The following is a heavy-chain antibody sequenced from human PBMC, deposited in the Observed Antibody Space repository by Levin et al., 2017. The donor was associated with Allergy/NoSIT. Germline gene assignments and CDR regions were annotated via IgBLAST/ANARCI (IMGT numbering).Heavy chain of an antibody. V-gene: IGHV3-48*02. Sequence: GESLKISCAASGFTFSNYNMNWVRQAPGKGLEWLSYISSNTRTIYYASSLKGRFTVSRDNAKNSLYLQMNSLRDDDTAVYYCVREGGWWPPYYFDYRGQGAPVTVSS. J-gene: IGHJ4*02. CDR2: ISSNTRTI. CDR1: GFTFSNYN. CDR3: VREGGWWPPYYFDY. D-gene: IGHD2-15*01.